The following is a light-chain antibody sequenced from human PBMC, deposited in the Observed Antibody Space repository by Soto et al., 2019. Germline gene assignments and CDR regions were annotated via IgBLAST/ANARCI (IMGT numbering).Light chain of an antibody. CDR3: QQCSYSPRT. Sequence: EIVLTQSPDSLSLSPGERATLSCRASQNVDKNYLAWYQQRPGLAPRLLIYDASIMATGIPDRFSGSGSGTDFTLSISRLEPEDFAVYYCQQCSYSPRTFGQGTKVEVK. CDR1: QNVDKNY. J-gene: IGKJ1*01. CDR2: DAS. V-gene: IGKV3-20*01.